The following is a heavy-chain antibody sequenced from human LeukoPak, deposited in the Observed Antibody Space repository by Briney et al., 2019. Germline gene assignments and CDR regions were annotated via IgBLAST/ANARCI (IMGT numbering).Heavy chain of an antibody. J-gene: IGHJ3*02. Sequence: ASVKVSCKASGYTFTGYYMHWVRQAPGQGLEWMGCINPNSCGTKYAQKFQGRVTVTRDTSINTVYMQLRNLTSDDTAVYYCARERIVVVTLSDAIDIWGQGTMVTVSS. V-gene: IGHV1-2*02. D-gene: IGHD2-21*02. CDR1: GYTFTGYY. CDR2: INPNSCGT. CDR3: ARERIVVVTLSDAIDI.